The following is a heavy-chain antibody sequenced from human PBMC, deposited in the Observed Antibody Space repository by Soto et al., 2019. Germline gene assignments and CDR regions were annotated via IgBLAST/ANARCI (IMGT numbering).Heavy chain of an antibody. CDR1: GYTFTSYG. Sequence: QVQLVQSGAEVKKPGASVKVSCKTSGYTFTSYGISWVRQAPGQGLEWMGWISAYNGNTNYAQKVQGRVTMTTDTSTSTAYMELRSLRSGDTAVYYCARTGPLARYCSGGSCYSGYWGQGTLVTVSS. J-gene: IGHJ4*02. CDR3: ARTGPLARYCSGGSCYSGY. CDR2: ISAYNGNT. D-gene: IGHD2-15*01. V-gene: IGHV1-18*01.